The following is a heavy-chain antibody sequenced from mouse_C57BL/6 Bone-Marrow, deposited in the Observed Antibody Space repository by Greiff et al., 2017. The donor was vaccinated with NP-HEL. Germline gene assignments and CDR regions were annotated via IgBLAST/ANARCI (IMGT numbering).Heavy chain of an antibody. Sequence: VQLQQSGAELVKPGASVKLSCKASGYTFTSYWMHWVKQRPGQGLEWIGMIHPNSGSTNYNEKFKSKATLTVDKSSSTAYMQLSSLTSEDSAVYYCARGGDITTVVARYWYFDVWGTGTTVTVSS. D-gene: IGHD1-1*01. J-gene: IGHJ1*03. V-gene: IGHV1-64*01. CDR3: ARGGDITTVVARYWYFDV. CDR2: IHPNSGST. CDR1: GYTFTSYW.